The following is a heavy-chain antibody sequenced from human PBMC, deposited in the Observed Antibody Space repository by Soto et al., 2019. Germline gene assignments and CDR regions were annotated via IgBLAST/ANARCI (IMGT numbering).Heavy chain of an antibody. CDR1: GYTFTSYG. D-gene: IGHD1-1*01. CDR2: ISAYNGNT. Sequence: ASVKVSCKASGYTFTSYGISWVRQAPGQGLEWMGWISAYNGNTNYAQKLQGRVTMTTDTSTSTAYMELRSLRSDDTAVYYCARDPRTGTTHPSPTDYWGQGTLVTVSS. V-gene: IGHV1-18*04. J-gene: IGHJ4*02. CDR3: ARDPRTGTTHPSPTDY.